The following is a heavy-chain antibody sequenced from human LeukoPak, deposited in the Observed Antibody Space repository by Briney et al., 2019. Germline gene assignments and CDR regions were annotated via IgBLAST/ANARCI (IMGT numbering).Heavy chain of an antibody. Sequence: AGESLKISCKGSGYSFTSYWIGWVRQMPGKGLEWMGIIYPGDSDTRYSPSFQGQVTISADKSISTAYLQWSSLKASDTAMYYCARGSIAAAWDPEYFQHWGQGTLVTVSS. V-gene: IGHV5-51*01. CDR3: ARGSIAAAWDPEYFQH. CDR1: GYSFTSYW. CDR2: IYPGDSDT. D-gene: IGHD6-13*01. J-gene: IGHJ1*01.